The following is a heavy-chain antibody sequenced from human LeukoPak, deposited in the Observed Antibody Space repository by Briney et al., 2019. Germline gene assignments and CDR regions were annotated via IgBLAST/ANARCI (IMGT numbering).Heavy chain of an antibody. CDR2: INHSGST. Sequence: PSETLSLTCAVYGGSFSGYYWSWIRQPPGKGLEWIGEINHSGSTNYNPSLKSRVTISVDTSKNQYSLKLSSVTAADTAVYYCARRGYPPAPWGQGILVTVSS. CDR3: ARRGYPPAP. V-gene: IGHV4-34*01. J-gene: IGHJ5*02. CDR1: GGSFSGYY. D-gene: IGHD3-22*01.